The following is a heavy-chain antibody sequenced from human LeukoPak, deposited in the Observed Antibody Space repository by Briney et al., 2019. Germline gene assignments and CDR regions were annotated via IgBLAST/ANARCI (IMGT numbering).Heavy chain of an antibody. CDR3: ARLMTTYYYFDY. Sequence: ASVEVSCKASGGPFSSLAIYWVRQAPGQGLELMGGIIPLFGTPDYAQKFQGRATVTTDESTSTAYMELSSLRSDDTAVYYCARLMTTYYYFDYWGQGTLVAVAS. CDR1: GGPFSSLA. V-gene: IGHV1-69*05. J-gene: IGHJ4*02. CDR2: IIPLFGTP. D-gene: IGHD4-11*01.